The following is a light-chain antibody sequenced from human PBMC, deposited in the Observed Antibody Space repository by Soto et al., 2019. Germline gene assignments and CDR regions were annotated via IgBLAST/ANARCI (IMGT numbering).Light chain of an antibody. Sequence: DIVMPQSPLSLPVTPGEPASISCRSSQSLLHSNGYNYLDWYLQKPGQSPQLLIYLGSNRASGVPDRLSGSGSGTDFTLKISRVEAEDVGVYYCVQALQTSFTFGPGTKVDIK. CDR1: QSLLHSNGYNY. CDR2: LGS. V-gene: IGKV2-28*01. J-gene: IGKJ3*01. CDR3: VQALQTSFT.